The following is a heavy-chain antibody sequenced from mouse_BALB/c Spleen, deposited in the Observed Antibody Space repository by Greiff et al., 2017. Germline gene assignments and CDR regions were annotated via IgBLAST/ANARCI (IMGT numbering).Heavy chain of an antibody. V-gene: IGHV3-8*02. CDR3: ARSPPLTPAWFAY. CDR1: GDSITSGY. D-gene: IGHD1-3*01. Sequence: EVQLQESGPSLVKPSQTLSLTCSVTGDSITSGYWNWIRKFPGNKLEYMGYISYSGSTYYNPSLKSRISITRDTSKNQYYLQLNSVTTEDTATYYCARSPPLTPAWFAYWGQGTLVTVSA. CDR2: ISYSGST. J-gene: IGHJ3*01.